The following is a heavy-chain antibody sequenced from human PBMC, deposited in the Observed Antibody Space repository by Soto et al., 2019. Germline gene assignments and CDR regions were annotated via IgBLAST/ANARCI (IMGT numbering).Heavy chain of an antibody. V-gene: IGHV3-7*01. CDR3: FPGGGGSGS. D-gene: IGHD3-16*01. CDR1: GFAFSDSW. Sequence: EVPLVESGGGLVQPGGSLRLSCTASGFAFSDSWMNWVRQAPGKGLEWVAIISPDGRQKQYVDSLKGRFTISRDNANNPLFLQMNSLRAEDPAVYFCFPGGGGSGSWGQGTLVTVSS. CDR2: ISPDGRQK. J-gene: IGHJ5*02.